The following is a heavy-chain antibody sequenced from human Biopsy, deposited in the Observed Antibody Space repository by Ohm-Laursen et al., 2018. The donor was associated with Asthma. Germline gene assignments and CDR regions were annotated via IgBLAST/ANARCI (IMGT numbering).Heavy chain of an antibody. CDR1: GFTFSDYY. D-gene: IGHD1-7*01. J-gene: IGHJ4*02. Sequence: SLRLSCAASGFTFSDYYMSWIRQAPGKGLEWVSYISSSGATIYYADSVRGRFTIPRDNAKNSLYLQMNSLRAEDTAVYYCARVMELELLDYWGQGILVTVSS. CDR2: ISSSGATI. V-gene: IGHV3-11*01. CDR3: ARVMELELLDY.